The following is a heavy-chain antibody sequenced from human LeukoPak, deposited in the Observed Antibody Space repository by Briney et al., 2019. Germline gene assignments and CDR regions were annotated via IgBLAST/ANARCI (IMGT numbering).Heavy chain of an antibody. J-gene: IGHJ4*02. CDR2: ISSSGSTI. CDR3: ATGLDPAAVDY. CDR1: GFTFSSYE. V-gene: IGHV3-48*03. D-gene: IGHD2-2*01. Sequence: GGSLRLSCAASGFTFSSYEMNWVRQAPGKGLEWVSYISSSGSTIYYADSVKGRFTISRDNAKNSLYLQMNSLRAEDTAVYYCATGLDPAAVDYWGQGTLVTVSS.